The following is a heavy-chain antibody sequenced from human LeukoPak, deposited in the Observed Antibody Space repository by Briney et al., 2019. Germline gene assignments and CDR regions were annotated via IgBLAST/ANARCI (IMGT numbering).Heavy chain of an antibody. Sequence: ASVKASCKASGYTFTSYCISWVRQAPGQGLEWMGIINPSGGSTSYAQKFQGRVTMTRDMSTSTEYMELSSLRSEGTAVYYCARDNSVEDTAWWFDPWGQGTLVTVSS. CDR1: GYTFTSYC. J-gene: IGHJ5*02. D-gene: IGHD4-23*01. CDR3: ARDNSVEDTAWWFDP. CDR2: INPSGGST. V-gene: IGHV1-46*01.